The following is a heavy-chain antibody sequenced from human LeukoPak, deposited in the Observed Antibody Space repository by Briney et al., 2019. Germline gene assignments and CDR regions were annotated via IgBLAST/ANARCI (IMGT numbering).Heavy chain of an antibody. CDR1: GGTFSSYA. CDR2: IIPIFGTA. D-gene: IGHD1-26*01. V-gene: IGHV1-69*13. CDR3: ARVGATILGYGY. J-gene: IGHJ4*02. Sequence: ASVKVSCKASGGTFSSYAISWVRQAPGPGLEWMGGIIPIFGTANYAQKFQGRVTITADESTSTAYMELSSLRSEDTAVYYCARVGATILGYGYWGQGTLVTVSS.